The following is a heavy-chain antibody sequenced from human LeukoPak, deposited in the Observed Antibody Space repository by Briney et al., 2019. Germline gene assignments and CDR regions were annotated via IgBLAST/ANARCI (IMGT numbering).Heavy chain of an antibody. CDR2: INHSGYT. J-gene: IGHJ4*02. D-gene: IGHD4-17*01. CDR3: TRMTTGHDY. Sequence: SETLSLTCAVSGVSFNDYYWSWVRQTQGKGLEWIGEINHSGYTNDSPSLKSRVTLSIDTSRKQFSLNLRSVTVADTGIYYCTRMTTGHDYWGQGTLVTVSS. CDR1: GVSFNDYY. V-gene: IGHV4-34*01.